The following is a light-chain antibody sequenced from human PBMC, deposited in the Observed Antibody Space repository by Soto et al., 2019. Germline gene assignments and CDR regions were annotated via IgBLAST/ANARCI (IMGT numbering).Light chain of an antibody. CDR3: QQYRYSPPEFT. J-gene: IGKJ3*01. V-gene: IGKV3-20*01. CDR1: QSVSSNY. Sequence: EIVLTQSPGTLSLSPGQRDTLSCRASQSVSSNYLAWYQQRPGQAPRLLIFGASYRAIGIPDRFSGSGSGTDFTLTVSRLEPEDFAGYYCQQYRYSPPEFTFGPGTKVDS. CDR2: GAS.